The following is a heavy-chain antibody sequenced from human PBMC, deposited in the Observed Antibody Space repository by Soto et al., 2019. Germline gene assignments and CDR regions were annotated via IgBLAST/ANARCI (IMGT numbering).Heavy chain of an antibody. CDR1: GGSISSSSYY. Sequence: PSETLSLTCTVSGGSISSSSYYWGWIRQPPGKGLEWIGSIYYSGSTYYNPSLKSRVTISVDTSKNQFSLKLSSVTAADTAVYYCARRKGPAVLDYWGQGTLVTVSS. J-gene: IGHJ4*02. CDR3: ARRKGPAVLDY. V-gene: IGHV4-39*01. CDR2: IYYSGST. D-gene: IGHD2-2*01.